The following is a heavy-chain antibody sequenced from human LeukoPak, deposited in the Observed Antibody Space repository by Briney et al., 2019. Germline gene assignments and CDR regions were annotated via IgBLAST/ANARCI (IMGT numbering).Heavy chain of an antibody. J-gene: IGHJ3*02. CDR2: IYYSGST. CDR1: GGSISSYY. Sequence: SETLSLTCTVSGGSISSYYWSWIRQPPGKGLEWIGYIYYSGSTNYNPSLKSRVTISVGTSKNQFSLKLSSVTAADTAVYYCAQAAAGTGAFDIWGQGTMVTVSS. V-gene: IGHV4-59*01. CDR3: AQAAAGTGAFDI. D-gene: IGHD6-13*01.